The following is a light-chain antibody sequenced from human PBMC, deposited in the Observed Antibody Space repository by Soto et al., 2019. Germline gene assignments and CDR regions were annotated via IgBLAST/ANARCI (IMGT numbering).Light chain of an antibody. CDR1: QGVLYGSNNKNY. CDR3: QQYESTPPT. Sequence: DIVMTQSPDSLAVSLGERATINCKSSQGVLYGSNNKNYLAWYQQRPGQPPKLLIYWASTRESGVPDRFSGSGSGTDFTLTITSLQAEDVAVYYCQQYESTPPTFGQGTKLEIK. CDR2: WAS. V-gene: IGKV4-1*01. J-gene: IGKJ2*01.